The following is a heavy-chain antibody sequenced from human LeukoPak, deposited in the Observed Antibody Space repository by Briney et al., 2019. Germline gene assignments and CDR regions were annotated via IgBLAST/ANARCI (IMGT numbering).Heavy chain of an antibody. J-gene: IGHJ4*02. CDR3: ARDRGNSAWIDY. Sequence: SETLSLTCTVSGGSISSYYWSWVRQPPGKGLEWIGYIYYSGSTNYNPSLKSRVTMSLDTSKNQFSLKLSSVTAADTAVYYCARDRGNSAWIDYWGQGTLVTVSS. D-gene: IGHD1-7*01. CDR2: IYYSGST. CDR1: GGSISSYY. V-gene: IGHV4-59*12.